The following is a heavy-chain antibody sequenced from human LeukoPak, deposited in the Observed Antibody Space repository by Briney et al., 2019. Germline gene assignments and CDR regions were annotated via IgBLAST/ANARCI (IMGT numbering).Heavy chain of an antibody. D-gene: IGHD5-18*01. Sequence: ASVKVSCKASGGTFSSYAISWVRQAPEQGLEWMGRIIPILGIANYAQKFQGRVTITADKSTSTAYMELSSLRSEDTAVYYCARTNRGYSYVTTLDYWGQGALVTVSS. V-gene: IGHV1-69*10. J-gene: IGHJ4*02. CDR1: GGTFSSYA. CDR3: ARTNRGYSYVTTLDY. CDR2: IIPILGIA.